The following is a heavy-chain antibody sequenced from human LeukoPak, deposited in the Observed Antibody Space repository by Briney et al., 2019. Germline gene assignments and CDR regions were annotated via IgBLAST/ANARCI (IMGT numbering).Heavy chain of an antibody. Sequence: HSGGSLRLSCAASGFTFSSYWMHWVRHAPGKGLVWVSRTNSDGSSTSYADSVKGRFTISRDNAKNTLYLQMNSLRAEDTAVYYCALGGSSGYSYGGQGPLVTVSS. CDR1: GFTFSSYW. CDR3: ALGGSSGYSY. J-gene: IGHJ4*02. CDR2: TNSDGSST. V-gene: IGHV3-74*01. D-gene: IGHD3-22*01.